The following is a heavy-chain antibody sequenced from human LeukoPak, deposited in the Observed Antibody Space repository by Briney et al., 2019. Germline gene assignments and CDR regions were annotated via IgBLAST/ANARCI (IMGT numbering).Heavy chain of an antibody. J-gene: IGHJ4*02. CDR2: IKSKTDGRTT. CDR1: GFTFSNAW. V-gene: IGHV3-15*01. D-gene: IGHD6-19*01. CDR3: TTQIGIAVAGLDY. Sequence: GGSLRLSCAASGFTFSNAWMSWVRQAPGKGLGWVGRIKSKTDGRTTDYAAPVKGRFTISRDDSKNTLYLQMNSLKTEDTVVYYCTTQIGIAVAGLDYWGQGTLVTVSS.